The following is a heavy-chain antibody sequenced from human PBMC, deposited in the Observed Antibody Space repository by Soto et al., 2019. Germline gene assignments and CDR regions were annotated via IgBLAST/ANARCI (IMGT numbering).Heavy chain of an antibody. V-gene: IGHV1-69*06. Sequence: QGQLVQSGPEVKTVGSSVKLSCKASGGSFSSYPISWVRQAPGQGLEWMGGTNANLGTGNYAQKFQGRLTITTDISTTTAYMELSALRSEDTAVYYCARRDSRGYFRYCDNWGQGTLVTVSS. CDR1: GGSFSSYP. D-gene: IGHD2-8*02. CDR3: ARRDSRGYFRYCDN. J-gene: IGHJ4*02. CDR2: TNANLGTG.